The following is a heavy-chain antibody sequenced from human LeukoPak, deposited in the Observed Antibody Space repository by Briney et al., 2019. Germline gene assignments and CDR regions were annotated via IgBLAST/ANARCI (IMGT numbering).Heavy chain of an antibody. CDR1: GFTFSSYG. V-gene: IGHV3-30*02. D-gene: IGHD2-21*02. J-gene: IGHJ5*02. CDR3: AKKEYPHGVRAGGDFRSA. CDR2: IRYDGSNK. Sequence: GGSLRLSCAASGFTFSSYGMHWVRQAPGKGLEWVAFIRYDGSNKYYADSVKGRFTISRDNSKNTLYLQMNSLRAEDTAVYYCAKKEYPHGVRAGGDFRSAWGQGTLVTVSS.